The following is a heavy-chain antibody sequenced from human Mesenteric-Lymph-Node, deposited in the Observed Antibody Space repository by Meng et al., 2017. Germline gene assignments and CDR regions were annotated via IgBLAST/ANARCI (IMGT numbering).Heavy chain of an antibody. Sequence: GGSLRLSCAASGFTFSSYWMSWVRQAPGKGLEWVANIKQDGSEKYYVDSVKGRFTISRDNAKNSLYLQMNSLRAEDTAVYYCARLENILRYFDWLPHWGYWGQGTLVTVSS. J-gene: IGHJ4*02. D-gene: IGHD3-9*01. CDR2: IKQDGSEK. CDR1: GFTFSSYW. V-gene: IGHV3-7*01. CDR3: ARLENILRYFDWLPHWGY.